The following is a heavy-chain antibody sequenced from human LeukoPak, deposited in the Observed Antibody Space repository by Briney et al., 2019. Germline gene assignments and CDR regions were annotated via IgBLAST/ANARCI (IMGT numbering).Heavy chain of an antibody. CDR3: TSLVGSPRDQDYYGMDV. V-gene: IGHV3-49*04. CDR1: GFTFGDYA. CDR2: IRSKAYGGTT. J-gene: IGHJ6*02. D-gene: IGHD2-8*02. Sequence: PGRSLRLSCTASGFTFGDYAMSWVRQAPGKGLEWVGFIRSKAYGGTTEYAASVKGRFTISRDDSKSIAYLQMNSLKTEDTAVYYCTSLVGSPRDQDYYGMDVWGQGTTVTVSS.